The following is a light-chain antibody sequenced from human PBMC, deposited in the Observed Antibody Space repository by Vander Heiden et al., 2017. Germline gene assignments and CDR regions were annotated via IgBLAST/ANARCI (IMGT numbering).Light chain of an antibody. CDR1: SSDVGSYNL. CDR3: CSYAGSSTVV. CDR2: EVS. Sequence: QSALTQPASVSGSPGQSIPISCTGTSSDVGSYNLVPWYQQPPGKAPKLMIYEVSKRPSGVSNRFSGSKSGNTASLTISGLQAEDEADYYCCSYAGSSTVVFGGGTKLTVL. V-gene: IGLV2-23*02. J-gene: IGLJ2*01.